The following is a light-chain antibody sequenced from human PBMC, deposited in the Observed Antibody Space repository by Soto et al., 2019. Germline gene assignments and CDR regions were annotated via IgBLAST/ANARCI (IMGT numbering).Light chain of an antibody. V-gene: IGKV1-39*01. J-gene: IGKJ1*01. CDR3: HQYGVGPRK. CDR1: QSIATY. CDR2: AAS. Sequence: PSSLSASVGDRVTITCRASQSIATYLNWYQQKSGNAPNLLIYAASTLQSGVPSRFSGSGSGTDFTLTISSLQPEDSAVYFCHQYGVGPRKFGQGTRLDIK.